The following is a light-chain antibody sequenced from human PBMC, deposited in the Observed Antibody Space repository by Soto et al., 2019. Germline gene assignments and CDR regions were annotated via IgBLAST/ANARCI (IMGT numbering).Light chain of an antibody. CDR2: GAS. CDR1: QSVSSY. Sequence: DIVLTQSPGTLSLSPGERATLSCRASQSVSSYLAWYQQKPGQAPSLLIYGASSRATGIPGRFSGGGSGTEFTFTISSLEPEDFAAYYCQQYGNSSRTFGQGTKVEVK. V-gene: IGKV3-20*01. J-gene: IGKJ1*01. CDR3: QQYGNSSRT.